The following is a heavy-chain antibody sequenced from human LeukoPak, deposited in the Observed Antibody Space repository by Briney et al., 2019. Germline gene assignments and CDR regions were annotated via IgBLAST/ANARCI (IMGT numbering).Heavy chain of an antibody. Sequence: GGSLRLSCAASGFTFSSYSMNWVRQAPGKGLEWVSSISSSSSYIYYADSVKGRFTISRDNAKNSLYLQMNSLRAEDTAVYYCARGGAWELGTFGYWGQGTLVTVSP. CDR2: ISSSSSYI. CDR1: GFTFSSYS. D-gene: IGHD1-26*01. V-gene: IGHV3-21*01. J-gene: IGHJ4*02. CDR3: ARGGAWELGTFGY.